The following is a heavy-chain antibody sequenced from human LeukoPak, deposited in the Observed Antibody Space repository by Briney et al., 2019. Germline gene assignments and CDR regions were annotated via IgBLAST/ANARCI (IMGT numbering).Heavy chain of an antibody. Sequence: SSETLSLTCTVSGGSISSYYWSWIRQPPGKGLEWLGYIYYSGSTNYNPSLKSRVTISVDTSKNQFSLKLSSVTAADTAVYYCARIGFDILTGYYYAFDIWGQGTMVTVSS. CDR3: ARIGFDILTGYYYAFDI. CDR1: GGSISSYY. V-gene: IGHV4-59*01. J-gene: IGHJ3*02. D-gene: IGHD3-9*01. CDR2: IYYSGST.